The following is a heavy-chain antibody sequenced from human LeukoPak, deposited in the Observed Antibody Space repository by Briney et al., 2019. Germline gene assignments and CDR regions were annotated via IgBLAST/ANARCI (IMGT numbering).Heavy chain of an antibody. CDR1: GFTFDDYA. CDR3: AKDILRSNAVTGS. Sequence: GGSLRLSCAASGFTFDDYAMHWVRQAPGKGLEWVSGISWNSGSIGYADSVKGRFTISRDNAKNSLYLQINSLIAEDTALYYCAKDILRSNAVTGSCGQASSVTVPS. CDR2: ISWNSGSI. V-gene: IGHV3-9*01. J-gene: IGHJ1*01. D-gene: IGHD1-14*01.